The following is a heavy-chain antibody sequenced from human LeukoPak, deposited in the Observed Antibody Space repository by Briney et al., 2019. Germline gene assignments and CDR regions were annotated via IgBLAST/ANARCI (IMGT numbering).Heavy chain of an antibody. V-gene: IGHV3-7*01. J-gene: IGHJ4*02. D-gene: IGHD3-10*01. CDR1: GFTFRSHW. CDR3: ARAMGLARFGEFYY. CDR2: INQDERDR. Sequence: GGSLRLSCGASGFTFRSHWMGWVRQAPGKGLEWVANINQDERDRYYVDSVKGRFTISRDNAKNSVYLQMNSLRAEDTAVYYCARAMGLARFGEFYYWGQGTLVTVSS.